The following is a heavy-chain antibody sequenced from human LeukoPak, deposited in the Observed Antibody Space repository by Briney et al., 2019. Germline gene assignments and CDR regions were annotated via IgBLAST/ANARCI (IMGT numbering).Heavy chain of an antibody. D-gene: IGHD3-10*01. CDR2: IYHSGST. V-gene: IGHV4-30-2*01. J-gene: IGHJ5*01. Sequence: SQTLSLTCTVSGGSISSGGYYWSWIRQPPGKGLEWIGYIYHSGSTYYNPSLKSRVTISVDRSKNQFSLKLSSVTAADTAVYYCARARGLGPGGWFDSWGQGALVTVSS. CDR3: ARARGLGPGGWFDS. CDR1: GGSISSGGYY.